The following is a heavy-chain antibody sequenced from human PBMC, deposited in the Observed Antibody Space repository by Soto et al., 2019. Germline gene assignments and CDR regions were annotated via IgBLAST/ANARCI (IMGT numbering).Heavy chain of an antibody. CDR1: GGSISSGGYY. CDR2: IYYSGST. D-gene: IGHD5-12*01. Sequence: TSETLSLTCTVSGGSISSGGYYWSWIRQHPGKGLEWIGYIYYSGSTYYNPSLKSRVTISVDTSKNQFSLKLSSVTAADTAVYYCARALEYSGYDYVDYWGQGTLVTVSS. J-gene: IGHJ4*02. V-gene: IGHV4-31*03. CDR3: ARALEYSGYDYVDY.